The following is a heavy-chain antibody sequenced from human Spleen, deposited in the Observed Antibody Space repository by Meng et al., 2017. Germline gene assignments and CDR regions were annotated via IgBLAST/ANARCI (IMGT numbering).Heavy chain of an antibody. J-gene: IGHJ4*02. CDR2: INHSGST. V-gene: IGHV4-34*01. CDR1: GGSFSGYY. CDR3: ARGVYCSSLRCSGEYYFDY. D-gene: IGHD2-2*01. Sequence: SETLSLTCAVNGGSFSGYYGSWIRQPPGKGLEWIGEINHSGSTNYNPSLKSRVTISVDTSKNQFSLKLSSVTAADTAVYYCARGVYCSSLRCSGEYYFDYWGQGTLVTVSS.